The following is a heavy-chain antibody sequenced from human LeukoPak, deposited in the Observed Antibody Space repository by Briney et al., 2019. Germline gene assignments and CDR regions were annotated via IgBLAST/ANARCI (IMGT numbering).Heavy chain of an antibody. CDR3: ARMGIVGATDFDY. J-gene: IGHJ4*02. CDR1: GYTFTSSG. Sequence: GSVKVSCKASGYTFTSSGISWVRQAPGQGLEWMGWINAYNGNTNYAQKLQGRVTMTTDTSTSTAYMKIRSLKSDDTAVYYCARMGIVGATDFDYWGQGTLVTVAS. V-gene: IGHV1-18*01. CDR2: INAYNGNT. D-gene: IGHD1-26*01.